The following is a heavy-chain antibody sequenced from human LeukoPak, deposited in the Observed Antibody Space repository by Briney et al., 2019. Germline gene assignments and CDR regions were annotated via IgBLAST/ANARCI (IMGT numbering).Heavy chain of an antibody. CDR3: AKNAKPLSYYYGSGPLDY. CDR2: IYSGGST. V-gene: IGHV3-53*01. D-gene: IGHD3-10*01. Sequence: TGGSLRLSCAASGFTVSSNYMSWVRQAPGKGLEWVSVIYSGGSTYYADSVKGRFTISRDNSKNTLYLQMNSLRAEDTAVYYCAKNAKPLSYYYGSGPLDYWGQGTLVTVSS. CDR1: GFTVSSNY. J-gene: IGHJ4*02.